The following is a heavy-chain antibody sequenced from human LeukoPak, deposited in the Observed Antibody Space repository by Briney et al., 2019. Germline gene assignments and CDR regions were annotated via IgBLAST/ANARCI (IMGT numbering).Heavy chain of an antibody. Sequence: SETLSLTCTVSGGSISSYYWSWIRQPPGKGLEWIGYIYYSGSTNYNPSLKSRVTISVDTSKNQFSLKLSSVTAADTAVYYCARQGFLEWSYNWFDPWGQGTLVTVSS. CDR1: GGSISSYY. V-gene: IGHV4-59*08. CDR3: ARQGFLEWSYNWFDP. D-gene: IGHD3-3*01. CDR2: IYYSGST. J-gene: IGHJ5*02.